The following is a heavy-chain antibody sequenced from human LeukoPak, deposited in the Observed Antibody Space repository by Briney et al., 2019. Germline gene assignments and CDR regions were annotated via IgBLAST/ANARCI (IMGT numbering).Heavy chain of an antibody. V-gene: IGHV4-34*01. D-gene: IGHD2-2*01. CDR1: GGSFSGYD. CDR2: INHSGST. J-gene: IGHJ3*02. CDR3: ASFYCSSTSCYDAFDI. Sequence: SETLSLTCAVYGGSFSGYDWSWIRQPPGKGLEWIGEINHSGSTNYNPSLKSRVTISVDTSKNQFSLKLSSVTAADTAVYYCASFYCSSTSCYDAFDIWGQGTMVTVSS.